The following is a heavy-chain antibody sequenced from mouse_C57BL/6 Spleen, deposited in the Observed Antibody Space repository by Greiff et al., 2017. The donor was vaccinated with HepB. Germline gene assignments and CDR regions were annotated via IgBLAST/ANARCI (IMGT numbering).Heavy chain of an antibody. Sequence: QVQLKQPGAELVKPGASVKLSCKASGYTFTSYWMQWVKQRPGQGLEWIGEIDPSDSYTNYNQKFKGKATLTVDTSSSTAYMQLSSLTSEDSAVYYCAITTVPEGYAMDYWGQGTSVTVSS. J-gene: IGHJ4*01. CDR2: IDPSDSYT. D-gene: IGHD1-1*01. CDR1: GYTFTSYW. CDR3: AITTVPEGYAMDY. V-gene: IGHV1-50*01.